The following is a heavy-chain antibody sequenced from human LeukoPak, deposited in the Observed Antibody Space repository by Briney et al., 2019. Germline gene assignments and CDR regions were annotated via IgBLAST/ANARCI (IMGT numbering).Heavy chain of an antibody. J-gene: IGHJ6*02. D-gene: IGHD2-21*01. Sequence: SETLSLTCAVYGGSFSGYYWSWIRQPPEKGLEWIGEINHSGSTNYNPSLKSRVTISVDTSKNQFSLKLSSVTAADTAVYYCARDRDHILWGQGTTVTVSS. CDR2: INHSGST. V-gene: IGHV4-34*01. CDR3: ARDRDHIL. CDR1: GGSFSGYY.